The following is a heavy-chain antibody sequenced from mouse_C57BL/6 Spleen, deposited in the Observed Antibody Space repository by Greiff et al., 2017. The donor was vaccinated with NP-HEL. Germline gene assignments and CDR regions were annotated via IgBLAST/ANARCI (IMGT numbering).Heavy chain of an antibody. CDR1: GYTFTSYW. CDR3: ASYGSSYGWYFDV. J-gene: IGHJ1*03. V-gene: IGHV1-52*01. D-gene: IGHD1-1*01. CDR2: IDPSDSET. Sequence: QVQLKEPGAELVRPGSSVKLSCKASGYTFTSYWMHWVKQRPIQGLEWIGNIDPSDSETHYNQKFKDKATLTVDKSSSTAYMQLSSLTSEDSAVYYCASYGSSYGWYFDVWGTGTTVTVSS.